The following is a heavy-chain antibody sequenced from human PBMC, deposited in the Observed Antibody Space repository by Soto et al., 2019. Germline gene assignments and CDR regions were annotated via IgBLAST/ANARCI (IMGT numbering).Heavy chain of an antibody. Sequence: GGSLRLSCAASGFTFSSYGMHWVRQAPGKGLEWVAVIWYDGSNKYYADSVKGRFTISRDNSKNTLYLQMNSLRAEDTAVYYCARGLPAGKSSHDYLGQGTLVTVSS. CDR3: ARGLPAGKSSHDY. CDR2: IWYDGSNK. CDR1: GFTFSSYG. D-gene: IGHD2-2*01. J-gene: IGHJ4*02. V-gene: IGHV3-33*01.